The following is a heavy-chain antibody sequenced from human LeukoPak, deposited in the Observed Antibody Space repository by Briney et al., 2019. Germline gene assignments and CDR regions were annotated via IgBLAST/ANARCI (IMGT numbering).Heavy chain of an antibody. CDR3: AREMATISYCAFDI. J-gene: IGHJ3*02. D-gene: IGHD5-24*01. V-gene: IGHV3-48*01. Sequence: PGGPLRLSCAASGFTFSSYSMNWVRQAPGKGLEWVSYISSSSSTIYYADSVKGRFTISRDNAKNSLYLQMNSLRAEDTAVYYCAREMATISYCAFDIWGQGTMVTVSS. CDR2: ISSSSSTI. CDR1: GFTFSSYS.